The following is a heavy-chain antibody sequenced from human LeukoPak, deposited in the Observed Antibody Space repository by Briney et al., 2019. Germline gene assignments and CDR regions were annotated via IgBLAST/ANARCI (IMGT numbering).Heavy chain of an antibody. CDR2: IWYDGSNK. Sequence: PGGSLRLSCAASGFTFSRYGMHWVRQAPGKGLEWVAVIWYDGSNKYYADSVKGRFTISRDNSKNMLYLQMNSLRAEDTAVYYCARGYGGNSLTFDYWGQGTLVTVSS. CDR3: ARGYGGNSLTFDY. D-gene: IGHD4-23*01. J-gene: IGHJ4*02. V-gene: IGHV3-33*01. CDR1: GFTFSRYG.